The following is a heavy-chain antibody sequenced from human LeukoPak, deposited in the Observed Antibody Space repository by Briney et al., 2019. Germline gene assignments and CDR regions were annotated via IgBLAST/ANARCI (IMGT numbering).Heavy chain of an antibody. CDR2: IYYSGST. J-gene: IGHJ3*02. CDR3: AGRLWRRDGYNLSAFDI. Sequence: SETLSLTCTVSGGSISSYYWNWIRQPPGKGLEWMGYIYYSGSTNYNPSLKSRVTILVDTSKNQFSLRLSSVAAADTAVYYCAGRLWRRDGYNLSAFDIWCQGTMVTVSS. D-gene: IGHD5-24*01. CDR1: GGSISSYY. V-gene: IGHV4-59*08.